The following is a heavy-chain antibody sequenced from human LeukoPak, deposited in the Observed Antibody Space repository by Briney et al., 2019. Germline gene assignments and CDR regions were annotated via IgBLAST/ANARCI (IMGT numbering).Heavy chain of an antibody. CDR3: ARSPGGAGGGLNWFDP. CDR1: GYTFTIYG. CDR2: ISAYNDNT. D-gene: IGHD1-26*01. J-gene: IGHJ5*02. Sequence: ASVKVSCKTSGYTFTIYGISWVRQAPGQGLEWMGWISAYNDNTNYAQKLQDRATMTTDTSTSTAYMELRSLRSDDTAVYYCARSPGGAGGGLNWFDPWGQGTLVTVSS. V-gene: IGHV1-18*01.